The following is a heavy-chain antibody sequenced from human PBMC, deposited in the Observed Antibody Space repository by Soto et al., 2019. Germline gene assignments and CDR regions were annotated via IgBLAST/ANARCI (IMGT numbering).Heavy chain of an antibody. CDR1: GGTLIIYA. CDR3: ARSVSGYSGYDYYYYYGMDV. V-gene: IGHV1-69*01. Sequence: QVQLIHSGAEVKKPGSSVNVSCKASGGTLIIYAISWVRQAPGQGLEWMGGIIPIFGTANYAQKFQGRVTITADESTSTAYMELSSLRSEDTAVYYCARSVSGYSGYDYYYYYGMDVWGQGTTVTVSS. CDR2: IIPIFGTA. J-gene: IGHJ6*02. D-gene: IGHD5-12*01.